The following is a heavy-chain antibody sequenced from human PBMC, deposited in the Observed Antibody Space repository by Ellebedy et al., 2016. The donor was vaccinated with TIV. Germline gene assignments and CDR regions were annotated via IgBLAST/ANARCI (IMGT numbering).Heavy chain of an antibody. J-gene: IGHJ5*02. CDR3: ARGHNWFDL. CDR2: ISSGGT. V-gene: IGHV4-61*02. CDR1: GGSISSGSYC. Sequence: SETLSLXXTVLGGSISSGSYCWSWVRQPAGKGLEWIGRISSGGTSYNPSFRSRVTMSVDTSKNQVSLRLTSVMAADAAVYYCARGHNWFDLWGQGTLVIVSS.